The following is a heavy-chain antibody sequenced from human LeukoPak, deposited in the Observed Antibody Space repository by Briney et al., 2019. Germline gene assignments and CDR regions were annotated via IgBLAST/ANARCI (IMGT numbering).Heavy chain of an antibody. CDR2: IIPILGIA. J-gene: IGHJ5*02. D-gene: IGHD3-22*01. CDR3: ARGSLVVVIRWFDP. V-gene: IGHV1-69*04. Sequence: SVKVSCKASGGAFSSYAISWVRQAPGQGLEWMGRIIPILGIANYAQKFQGRVTITADKSTSTAYMELSSLRSEDTAVYYCARGSLVVVIRWFDPWGKGTLVTVSS. CDR1: GGAFSSYA.